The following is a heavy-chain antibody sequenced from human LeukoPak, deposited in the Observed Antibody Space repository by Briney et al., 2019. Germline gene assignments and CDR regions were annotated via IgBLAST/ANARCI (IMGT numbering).Heavy chain of an antibody. D-gene: IGHD6-13*01. Sequence: SVKVSCKASGGTFSSYAISWVRQAPGQGLEWMGGIIPYFGTDNYAQKFQRRVTITADKSTSTAYMELSSLRSEDTAVYYCARGGSSWYDYYYYYMDVWGKGTTVTVSS. V-gene: IGHV1-69*06. J-gene: IGHJ6*03. CDR3: ARGGSSWYDYYYYYMDV. CDR1: GGTFSSYA. CDR2: IIPYFGTD.